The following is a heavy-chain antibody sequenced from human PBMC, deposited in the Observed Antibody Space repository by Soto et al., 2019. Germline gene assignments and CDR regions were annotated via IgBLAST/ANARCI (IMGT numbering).Heavy chain of an antibody. CDR1: GFPFSSYW. V-gene: IGHV3-74*01. Sequence: EVQLVESGGDLVQRGGSLRLSCAASGFPFSSYWMHWVRHTPGKGLDWVARISGDGVTTYYADSVTGRFTVSRDNAKNTLSLQISALRAEDTAVYYCARDYYGLLTGYYTDYWGQGTLVSVSS. J-gene: IGHJ4*02. D-gene: IGHD3-9*01. CDR2: ISGDGVTT. CDR3: ARDYYGLLTGYYTDY.